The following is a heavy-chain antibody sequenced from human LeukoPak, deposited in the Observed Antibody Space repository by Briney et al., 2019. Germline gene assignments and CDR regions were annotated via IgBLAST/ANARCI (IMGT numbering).Heavy chain of an antibody. D-gene: IGHD2-2*01. CDR3: ARGTSIPAALLTFDY. CDR1: GGSISSGDYY. V-gene: IGHV4-30-4*08. J-gene: IGHJ4*02. Sequence: PSQTLSLTCTVSGGSISSGDYYWRWIRQPPGKGLEWIGYIYYSGSTYYNPSLKSRVTISVDTSKNQFSLKLSSVTAADTAVYYCARGTSIPAALLTFDYWGQGTLVTVSS. CDR2: IYYSGST.